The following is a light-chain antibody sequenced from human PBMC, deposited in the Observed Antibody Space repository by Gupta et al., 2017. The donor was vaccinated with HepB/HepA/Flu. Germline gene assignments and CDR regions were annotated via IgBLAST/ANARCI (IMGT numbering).Light chain of an antibody. J-gene: IGLJ3*02. Sequence: QSALTQPASVSGSPGQSITISCTVSSSDVGGYNYVSWYQQYPGNAPKLMIYNVNYRPSGVSNRFSGSKSGNTASLTISGLQAEDEADYYCSSYTSSATWVFGGGTKLTVL. V-gene: IGLV2-14*01. CDR2: NVN. CDR3: SSYTSSATWV. CDR1: SSDVGGYNY.